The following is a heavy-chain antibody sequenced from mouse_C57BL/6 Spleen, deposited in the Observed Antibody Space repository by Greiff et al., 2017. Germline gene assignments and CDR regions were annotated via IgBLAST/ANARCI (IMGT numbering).Heavy chain of an antibody. CDR3: AKNSPYYYGSSYGYFDV. D-gene: IGHD1-1*01. CDR2: LWRGGST. Sequence: QVQLQQSGPGLVQPSQSLSITCTVSGFSLTSYGVHWVRQSPGKGLEWLGVLWRGGSTDYNAAFMSRLSITKDNSKSQVFFKMNSLQADDTAIYYCAKNSPYYYGSSYGYFDVWGTGTTVTVSS. CDR1: GFSLTSYG. J-gene: IGHJ1*03. V-gene: IGHV2-5*01.